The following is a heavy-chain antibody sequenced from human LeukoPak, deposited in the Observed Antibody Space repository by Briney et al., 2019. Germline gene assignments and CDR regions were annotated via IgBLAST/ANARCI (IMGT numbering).Heavy chain of an antibody. J-gene: IGHJ4*02. CDR2: ISSSSSYI. D-gene: IGHD2-21*01. CDR1: GFTFSSYG. Sequence: GGSLRLSCAASGFTFSSYGMHWVRQAPGKGLEWVSSISSSSSYIYYADSVKGRFTISRDNAKNSLYLQMNSLRAEDTAVYYCARDIVKGYFDYWGQGTLVTVSS. CDR3: ARDIVKGYFDY. V-gene: IGHV3-21*01.